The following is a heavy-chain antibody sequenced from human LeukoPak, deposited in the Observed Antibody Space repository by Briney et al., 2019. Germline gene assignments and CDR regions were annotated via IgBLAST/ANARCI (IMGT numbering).Heavy chain of an antibody. J-gene: IGHJ5*02. Sequence: GGSLRLSCAASGFTFSSYWMSWVRQAPGKGLEWVANIKQDGSEKYYVDSVKGRFTISRDNAKNSLYLQMNSLRAEDTAVYYCARESTAMAYNWFDPWGQGTLVTVSS. CDR1: GFTFSSYW. V-gene: IGHV3-7*03. D-gene: IGHD5-18*01. CDR2: IKQDGSEK. CDR3: ARESTAMAYNWFDP.